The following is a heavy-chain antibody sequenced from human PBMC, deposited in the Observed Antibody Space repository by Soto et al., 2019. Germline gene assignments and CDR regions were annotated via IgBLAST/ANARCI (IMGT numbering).Heavy chain of an antibody. D-gene: IGHD3-10*01. J-gene: IGHJ5*02. Sequence: SETLSLTCAVYGGSFSGYYWSWIRQPPGKGLEWIGEINHSGSTNYNPSLKSRVTISVDTSKNQFSLKLSSVTAADTAVYYCARLYGGYYGSGSYYKPRGWFDPWGQGTLVTVSS. V-gene: IGHV4-34*01. CDR2: INHSGST. CDR1: GGSFSGYY. CDR3: ARLYGGYYGSGSYYKPRGWFDP.